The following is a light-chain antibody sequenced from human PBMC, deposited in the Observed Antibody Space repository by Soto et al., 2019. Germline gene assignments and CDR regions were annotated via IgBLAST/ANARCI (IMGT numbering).Light chain of an antibody. J-gene: IGLJ3*02. CDR3: CSYASSGTWGWV. V-gene: IGLV2-23*01. Sequence: QSVLTQPASVSGSPGQSITISCTGTSSDVGTYNVVSWYQQNPGKAPKLMIYEGSKRPSGVSTRFSGSKSGNTASLTISRLLAEDEADYYCCSYASSGTWGWVFGGGTKLTVL. CDR1: SSDVGTYNV. CDR2: EGS.